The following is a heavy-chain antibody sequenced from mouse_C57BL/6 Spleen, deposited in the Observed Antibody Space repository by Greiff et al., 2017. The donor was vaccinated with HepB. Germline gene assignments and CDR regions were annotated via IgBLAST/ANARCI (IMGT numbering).Heavy chain of an antibody. J-gene: IGHJ3*01. Sequence: QVQLQQPGAELVRPGSSVKLSCKASGYTFTSYWMDWVKQRPGQGLEWIGNIYPSDSETHYNQKFKDKATLTVDKSSSTAYMQLSSLTSEDSAVYYCARGYSNLTAWFAYWGQGTLVTVSA. CDR1: GYTFTSYW. V-gene: IGHV1-61*01. CDR2: IYPSDSET. D-gene: IGHD2-5*01. CDR3: ARGYSNLTAWFAY.